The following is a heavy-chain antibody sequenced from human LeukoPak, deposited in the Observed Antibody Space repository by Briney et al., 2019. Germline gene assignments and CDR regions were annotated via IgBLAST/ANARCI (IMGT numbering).Heavy chain of an antibody. D-gene: IGHD1-26*01. CDR2: MNPNSGNT. V-gene: IGHV1-8*03. CDR1: GYTFTSYD. J-gene: IGHJ4*02. CDR3: ARSIVGAKDYFDY. Sequence: ASVKVSCKASGYTFTSYDINWVRQATGQGLEWMGWMNPNSGNTGYAQKFQGRVTITRNTSISTAYMELSSLRSEDTAVYYCARSIVGAKDYFDYWGQGTLVTVSS.